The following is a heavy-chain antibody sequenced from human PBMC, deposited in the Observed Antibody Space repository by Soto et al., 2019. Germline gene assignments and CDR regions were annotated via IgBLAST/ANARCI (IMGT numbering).Heavy chain of an antibody. CDR2: IYAAGST. J-gene: IGHJ4*02. CDR3: ARGSYDSVFDS. CDR1: GFTVSSNY. V-gene: IGHV3-66*01. D-gene: IGHD1-1*01. Sequence: EVQLMESGGGLVQPGGSLRLSCAASGFTVSSNYMSWVRQAPGKGLEWVSVIYAAGSTYYADSVKGRFTISRDESRNTLYRQLNSLRAEDTAVYYCARGSYDSVFDSWGQGTLVSVTS.